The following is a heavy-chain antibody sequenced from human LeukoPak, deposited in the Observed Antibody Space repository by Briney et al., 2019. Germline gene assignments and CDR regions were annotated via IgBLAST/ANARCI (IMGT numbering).Heavy chain of an antibody. CDR3: ARDFVVVVAANSRRWFDP. CDR2: INHSGST. J-gene: IGHJ5*02. D-gene: IGHD2-15*01. Sequence: SETLSLTCAVYGGSFSGYYWSWIRQPPGKGLEWIGEINHSGSTNYNPSLKSRVTISVDTSKNQFSLKLSSVTAADTAVYYCARDFVVVVAANSRRWFDPWGQGTLVPVSS. V-gene: IGHV4-34*01. CDR1: GGSFSGYY.